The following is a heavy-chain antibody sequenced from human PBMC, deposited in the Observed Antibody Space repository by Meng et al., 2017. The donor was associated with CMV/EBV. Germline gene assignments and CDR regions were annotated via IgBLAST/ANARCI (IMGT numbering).Heavy chain of an antibody. J-gene: IGHJ6*02. CDR1: GFTFSSYS. CDR2: ISSSSSYI. CDR3: ARDRTIFGVRNYYYYGMDV. Sequence: GGSLRLSCAASGFTFSSYSMNWVRQAPGKGLEWASSISSSSSYIYYADSVKGRFTISRDNAKNSLYLQMNSLRAEDTAVYYCARDRTIFGVRNYYYYGMDVWGQGTTVTVSS. D-gene: IGHD3-3*01. V-gene: IGHV3-21*01.